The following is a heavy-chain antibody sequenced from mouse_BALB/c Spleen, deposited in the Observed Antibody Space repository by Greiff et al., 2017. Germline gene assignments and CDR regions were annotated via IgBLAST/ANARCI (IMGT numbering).Heavy chain of an antibody. CDR1: GFSLTSYG. Sequence: VKLVESGPDLVAPSQSLSITCTVSGFSLTSYGVHWVRQPPGKGLEWLVVIWSDGSTTYNSALKSRLSISKDNSKSQVFLKMNSLQTDDTAMYYCARQGVVYYYAMDYWGQGTSVTVSS. V-gene: IGHV2-6-2*01. J-gene: IGHJ4*01. CDR2: IWSDGST. CDR3: ARQGVVYYYAMDY.